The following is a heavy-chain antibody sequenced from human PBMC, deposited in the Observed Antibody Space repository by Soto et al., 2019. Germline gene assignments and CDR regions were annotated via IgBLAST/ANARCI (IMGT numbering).Heavy chain of an antibody. V-gene: IGHV1-69*01. CDR1: GGTFSSYA. CDR3: ARESHGEYCSGGSCPDWSGMDV. Sequence: QVQLVQSGAEVKKPGSSVKVSCKASGGTFSSYAISWVRQAPGQGLEWMGGIIPIFGTANYAQKFQGRVTSTADESTSTAYMELSSLRSEDTAVYYCARESHGEYCSGGSCPDWSGMDVWGQGTTVTVSS. D-gene: IGHD2-15*01. CDR2: IIPIFGTA. J-gene: IGHJ6*02.